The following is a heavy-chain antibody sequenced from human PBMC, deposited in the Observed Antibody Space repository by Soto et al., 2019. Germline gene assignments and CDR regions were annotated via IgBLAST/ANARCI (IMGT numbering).Heavy chain of an antibody. D-gene: IGHD2-15*01. CDR3: ERELPPDI. CDR1: GYSFTSYY. CDR2: INPSGGST. Sequence: ASVKVSCKASGYSFTSYYLHWLRQAPGQGLEWMGIINPSGGSTTYAQKFQGRVTMTRDTSTSTIYMELSSLRSEDTAVYYCERELPPDIWGQGTLVTVSS. J-gene: IGHJ4*02. V-gene: IGHV1-46*01.